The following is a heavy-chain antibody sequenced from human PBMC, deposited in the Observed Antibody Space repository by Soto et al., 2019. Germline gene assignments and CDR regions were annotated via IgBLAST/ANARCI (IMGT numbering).Heavy chain of an antibody. V-gene: IGHV1-8*01. CDR2: MQPSSGRT. D-gene: IGHD1-26*01. CDR3: ARGVTAGVDY. CDR1: GYSFTSLD. J-gene: IGHJ4*02. Sequence: ASVKVSCKASGYSFTSLDINWVRQTTGQGLEWMGWMQPSSGRTGYAQKFQGRVTMTRDTSINTAYMELSSLTSDDTAFYYCARGVTAGVDYWGRGTLVTVSS.